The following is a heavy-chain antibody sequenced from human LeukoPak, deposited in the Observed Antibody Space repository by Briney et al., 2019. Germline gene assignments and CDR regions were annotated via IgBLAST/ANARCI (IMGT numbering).Heavy chain of an antibody. Sequence: KPGGSLSLSCAASGFTFSSYSMNWVRQAPGKGLEWVSSISSSSSYIYYADSVKGRFTISRDNAKNSLYLQMNSLRAEDTAVYYCARGRLIAAAGTSFDYWGQGTLVTVSS. CDR2: ISSSSSYI. CDR3: ARGRLIAAAGTSFDY. D-gene: IGHD6-13*01. V-gene: IGHV3-21*04. J-gene: IGHJ4*02. CDR1: GFTFSSYS.